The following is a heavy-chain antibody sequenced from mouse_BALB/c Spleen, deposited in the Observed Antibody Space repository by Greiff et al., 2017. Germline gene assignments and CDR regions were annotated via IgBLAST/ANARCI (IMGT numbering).Heavy chain of an antibody. CDR3: TIAYYYGSSYYAMDY. D-gene: IGHD1-1*01. CDR1: GYTFTSSW. V-gene: IGHV1S16*01. Sequence: QVQLQQPGAELVKPGASVKLSCKASGYTFTSSWMHWVKLRPGQGFEWIGEINPSNGGTNYNEKFKRKATLTVDKSSSTAYMQLSSLTSEDSAVYYCTIAYYYGSSYYAMDYWGQGTSVTVSS. CDR2: INPSNGGT. J-gene: IGHJ4*01.